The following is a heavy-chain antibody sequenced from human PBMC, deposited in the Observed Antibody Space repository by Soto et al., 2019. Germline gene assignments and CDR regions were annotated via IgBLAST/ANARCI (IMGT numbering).Heavy chain of an antibody. CDR1: GFTFSNYW. CDR3: ARGKCVGGTCYSLAGSSYYYMDG. CDR2: INSDGSVS. D-gene: IGHD2-15*01. J-gene: IGHJ6*03. Sequence: EVQLVESGGGLVQPGGSLRLSCAASGFTFSNYWMYWVRQAPGKGLEWVSRINSDGSVSSYADSVKGRHTISRDNVKNTRYLPMESLRAEDTALYYCARGKCVGGTCYSLAGSSYYYMDGWGKGTTVTVFS. V-gene: IGHV3-74*02.